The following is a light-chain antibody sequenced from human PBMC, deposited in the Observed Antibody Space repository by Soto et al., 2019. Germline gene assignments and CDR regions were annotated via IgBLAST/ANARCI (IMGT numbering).Light chain of an antibody. Sequence: EIVLTQSPATLSLPPGERATLSCRASQSVSSYLAWYQQKPGQAPRLLIYDASNRATGIPARFSGSGSGTDFTLTISSLEPEDFAVYYCQQRSNWPPGGLPTFGGGTKVDIK. J-gene: IGKJ4*01. CDR2: DAS. CDR3: QQRSNWPPGGLPT. CDR1: QSVSSY. V-gene: IGKV3-11*01.